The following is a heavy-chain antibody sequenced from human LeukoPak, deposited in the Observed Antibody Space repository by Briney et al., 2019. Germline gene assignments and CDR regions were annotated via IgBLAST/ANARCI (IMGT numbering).Heavy chain of an antibody. D-gene: IGHD3-16*02. CDR3: AVYDYVWGSCRPLGY. V-gene: IGHV4-34*01. Sequence: SETLSLTCAVYGGSFSGYYWSWIRQPPGKGLEWIGEINHSGSTNYNPSLKSRVTISVDTSKNQFSLKLSSVTAADTAVYYCAVYDYVWGSCRPLGYWGQGTLVTVSS. J-gene: IGHJ4*02. CDR2: INHSGST. CDR1: GGSFSGYY.